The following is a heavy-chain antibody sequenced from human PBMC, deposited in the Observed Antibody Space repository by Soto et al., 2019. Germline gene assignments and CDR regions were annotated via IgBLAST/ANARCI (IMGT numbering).Heavy chain of an antibody. V-gene: IGHV3-21*01. J-gene: IGHJ4*02. D-gene: IGHD2-2*01. Sequence: GGSLRLSCAASGFTFSSYSMNWVRQAPGEGLEWVSSISSSSYIYYADSVKGRFTISRDNAKNSLYLQMNSLRAEDTAVYYCARRSVPAAVDYWGQGTLVTVSS. CDR1: GFTFSSYS. CDR2: ISSSSYI. CDR3: ARRSVPAAVDY.